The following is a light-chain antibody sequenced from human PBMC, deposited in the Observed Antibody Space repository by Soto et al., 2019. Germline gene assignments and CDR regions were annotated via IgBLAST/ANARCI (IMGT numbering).Light chain of an antibody. CDR3: CSYAGSSTPLYV. CDR2: EGS. Sequence: QSVLTQPASVSGSPGQSITISCTGTSSDVGSYNLVSWYQQHPGKAPKLMIYEGSKRPSGVSYRFSGSKSDNTASLTISGLQAEDEADYYCCSYAGSSTPLYVFGTGTTLTVL. J-gene: IGLJ1*01. V-gene: IGLV2-23*01. CDR1: SSDVGSYNL.